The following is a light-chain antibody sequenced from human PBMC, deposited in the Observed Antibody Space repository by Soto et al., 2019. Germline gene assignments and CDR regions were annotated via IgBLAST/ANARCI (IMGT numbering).Light chain of an antibody. V-gene: IGKV1-39*01. Sequence: DIQITQSPSSLTASVGDRVTITCRASQSISSYLNWYQQKPGKALKLLIYAASSLQSGVPSRFSGSGSGTDFTLTIRSLQPEDFATYYCQQSYSTPRTFGQGTKVDIK. CDR2: AAS. CDR3: QQSYSTPRT. J-gene: IGKJ1*01. CDR1: QSISSY.